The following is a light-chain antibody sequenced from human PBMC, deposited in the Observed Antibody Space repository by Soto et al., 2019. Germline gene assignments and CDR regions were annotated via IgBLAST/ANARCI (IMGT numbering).Light chain of an antibody. CDR1: QSVSNDF. J-gene: IGKJ2*01. CDR2: GAS. V-gene: IGKV3-20*01. Sequence: EIVLTQSPGILSLSPGERATLSCRASQSVSNDFLAWYQQKPGQAPRLLIYGASSRATGIPDRFSGSGSGTDFTLTISRLEPEDFAVFYCQQYGSSPPYTFGQGTKVDIK. CDR3: QQYGSSPPYT.